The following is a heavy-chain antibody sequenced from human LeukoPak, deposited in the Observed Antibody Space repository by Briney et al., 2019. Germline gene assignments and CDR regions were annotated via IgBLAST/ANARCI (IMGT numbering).Heavy chain of an antibody. D-gene: IGHD2-15*01. Sequence: GGSLRLSCVGSGFTFSDAWMSWVRQAPGKGLEWVGRIKSKSDGGTIDYAAPVKGRFTISRDDSRNTLYLQMNSLKTEDTAVYFCTTRRQDGWWGQGTLVTVS. CDR3: TTRRQDGW. V-gene: IGHV3-15*01. J-gene: IGHJ4*02. CDR1: GFTFSDAW. CDR2: IKSKSDGGTI.